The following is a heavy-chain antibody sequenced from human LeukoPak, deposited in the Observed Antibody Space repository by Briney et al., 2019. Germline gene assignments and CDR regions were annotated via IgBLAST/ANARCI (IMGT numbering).Heavy chain of an antibody. V-gene: IGHV4-59*11. CDR3: AGATGGLTLFDY. CDR1: RGSLSSHS. CDR2: VSYSGFT. Sequence: PSETLSLTCTVSRGSLSSHSWSWIRQPPGKGLDWIGSVSYSGFTKYNPSLESRVSMSVDTSKDQFSLRLSSVTAADTASYYCAGATGGLTLFDYWGQGTPVTVSS. D-gene: IGHD3-10*01. J-gene: IGHJ4*02.